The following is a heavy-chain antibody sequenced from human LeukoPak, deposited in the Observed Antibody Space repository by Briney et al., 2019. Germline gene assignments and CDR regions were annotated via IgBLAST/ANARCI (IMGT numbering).Heavy chain of an antibody. Sequence: GGSLRLSCAASGFTFTNAWMSWVRQAPGKALEWIGRSKSQTDGGTTDYAAPVKGRFTISRGDSKNTVYLQMNSLRTDDTAVYYCTTLSYVGGYWGQGTLVTVSS. CDR3: TTLSYVGGY. V-gene: IGHV3-15*01. J-gene: IGHJ4*02. CDR2: SKSQTDGGTT. D-gene: IGHD3-10*02. CDR1: GFTFTNAW.